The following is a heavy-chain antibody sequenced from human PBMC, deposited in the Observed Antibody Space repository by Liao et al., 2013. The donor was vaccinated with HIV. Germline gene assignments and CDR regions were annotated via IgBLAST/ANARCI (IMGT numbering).Heavy chain of an antibody. D-gene: IGHD3-9*01. V-gene: IGHV4-4*07. CDR1: GGSINNHY. CDR2: IYTSGNT. J-gene: IGHJ5*02. CDR3: ARYFGSDGFDP. Sequence: QVQLQESGPGLVKPSETLSLTCAVSGGSINNHYWNWIRQPAGRGLEWIGRIYTSGNTNYNPSLKSRVTMSVDTSKNQFSLKLSSVTAADTALYYCARYFGSDGFDPWGQGTLVTVSS.